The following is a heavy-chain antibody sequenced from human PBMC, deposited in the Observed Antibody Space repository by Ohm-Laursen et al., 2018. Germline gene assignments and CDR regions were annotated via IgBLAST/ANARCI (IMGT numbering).Heavy chain of an antibody. Sequence: SDTLSLTCTVSGGSISSGGYYWSWIRQHPGKGLEWIGYIYYSGSTNYNPSLKSRVTISVDTSKNQFSLKLSSVTAADTAVYYCARGGYDSSGYYYGDYWGQGTLVTVSS. CDR3: ARGGYDSSGYYYGDY. CDR2: IYYSGST. D-gene: IGHD3-22*01. J-gene: IGHJ4*02. V-gene: IGHV4-61*08. CDR1: GGSISSGGYY.